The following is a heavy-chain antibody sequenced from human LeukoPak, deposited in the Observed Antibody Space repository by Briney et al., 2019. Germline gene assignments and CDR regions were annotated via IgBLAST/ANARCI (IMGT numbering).Heavy chain of an antibody. Sequence: ASVKVSCKASGGTFSSYAISWVRQAPGQGLEWMGRITPIFGTANYAQKFQGRVTITTDESTSTAYMELSSLRSEDTAVYYCARSSYYYDSSGYYTNWFDPWGQGTLVTVSS. CDR2: ITPIFGTA. J-gene: IGHJ5*02. CDR3: ARSSYYYDSSGYYTNWFDP. V-gene: IGHV1-69*05. D-gene: IGHD3-22*01. CDR1: GGTFSSYA.